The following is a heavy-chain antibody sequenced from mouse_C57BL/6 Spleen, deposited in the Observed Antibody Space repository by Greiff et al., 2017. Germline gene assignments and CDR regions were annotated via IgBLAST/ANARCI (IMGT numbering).Heavy chain of an antibody. J-gene: IGHJ4*01. CDR2: INPNNGGT. CDR3: ARLEKGEYEKDYAMDD. CDR1: GYTFTDYN. V-gene: IGHV1-18*01. Sequence: VQLQQSGPELVKPGASVKIPCKASGYTFTDYNMDWVKQSHGKSLEWIGDINPNNGGTIYNQKFKGKATLTVDKSSSTAYMELRSLTSEDTAVYYCARLEKGEYEKDYAMDDWGQGTSVTVSS. D-gene: IGHD5-2*01.